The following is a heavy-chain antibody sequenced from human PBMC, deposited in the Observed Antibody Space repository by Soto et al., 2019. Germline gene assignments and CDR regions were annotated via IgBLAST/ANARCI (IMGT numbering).Heavy chain of an antibody. CDR2: LSGSGGTT. D-gene: IGHD2-8*01. V-gene: IGHV3-23*01. CDR1: GFTFSSYA. CDR3: ARVFSNGVPLGMDV. Sequence: GGSLRLSCAASGFTFSSYAMSWVRQTPGKGLEWVSTLSGSGGTTYYADSVKGQFTISRDNSKSTLYLQMNSLRAEDTAVYYCARVFSNGVPLGMDVWGQGTTVTVSS. J-gene: IGHJ6*02.